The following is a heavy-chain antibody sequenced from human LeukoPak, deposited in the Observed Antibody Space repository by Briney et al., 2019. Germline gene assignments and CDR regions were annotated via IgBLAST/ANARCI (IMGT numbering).Heavy chain of an antibody. CDR3: ATVRKVRGVNGEYYFDY. CDR1: GYTLTELS. V-gene: IGHV1-24*01. CDR2: FDPEDGET. J-gene: IGHJ4*02. D-gene: IGHD3-10*01. Sequence: PGPSVKVSCKVSGYTLTELSMHWVRQAPGKGLEWMGGFDPEDGETIYAQKFQGRVTMTEDTSTDTAYMELSSLRSEDTDVYYCATVRKVRGVNGEYYFDYWGQGTLVTVSS.